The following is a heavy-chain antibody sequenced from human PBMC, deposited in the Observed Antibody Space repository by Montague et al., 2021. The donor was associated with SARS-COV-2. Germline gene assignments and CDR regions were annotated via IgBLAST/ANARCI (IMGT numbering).Heavy chain of an antibody. CDR2: ICYSGMA. CDR3: ASNVDYDAHFDS. V-gene: IGHV4-39*07. J-gene: IGHJ4*02. CDR1: GGSISSQTYC. D-gene: IGHD3-16*01. Sequence: SETLSLTRTLSGGSISSQTYCWGWVRLPPGKGLEWIGSICYSGMAHYTPSLKSRLIISLDTFKTHFSLKLRSVTAADTAVYYCASNVDYDAHFDSWGQGTLVSVSS.